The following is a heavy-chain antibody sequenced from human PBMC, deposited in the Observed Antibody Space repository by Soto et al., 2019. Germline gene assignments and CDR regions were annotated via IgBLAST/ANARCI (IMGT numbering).Heavy chain of an antibody. D-gene: IGHD1-26*01. Sequence: GXSVEVSCKASGYTFSSYAIRLVRQAPGQGLEWMGGIIPKFNTIDHGQKFQGRVTIAADKSTSTAYMELSSLRSDDTAVYYCASVTPGGYFDDWDQGTLVTVSS. V-gene: IGHV1-69*06. CDR2: IIPKFNTI. CDR3: ASVTPGGYFDD. J-gene: IGHJ4*02. CDR1: GYTFSSYA.